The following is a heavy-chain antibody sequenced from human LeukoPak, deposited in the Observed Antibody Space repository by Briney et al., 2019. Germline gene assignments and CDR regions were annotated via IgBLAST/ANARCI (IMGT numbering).Heavy chain of an antibody. J-gene: IGHJ3*02. CDR3: AREIWFGIDAFDI. CDR2: INPNSGGT. CDR1: GYTFTGYY. Sequence: GASVKVSCKASGYTFTGYYMHWVRQAPGQGLEWMGWINPNSGGTNYAQKLQGRVTMTTDTSTSTAYMELRSLRSDDTAVYYCAREIWFGIDAFDIWGQGTMVTVSS. V-gene: IGHV1-2*02. D-gene: IGHD3-10*01.